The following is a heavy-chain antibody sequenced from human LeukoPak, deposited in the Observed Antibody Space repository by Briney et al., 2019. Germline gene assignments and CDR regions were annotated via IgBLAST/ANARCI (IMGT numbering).Heavy chain of an antibody. J-gene: IGHJ6*02. CDR3: ARGRAYCSSTSCYTVYGMDV. V-gene: IGHV4-34*01. D-gene: IGHD2-2*02. CDR1: GGSFSGYY. Sequence: KASETLSLTCAVYGGSFSGYYWSWIRQPPGKGLEWIGEINHSGSTNYNPSLKSRVTISVDTSKNQFSLKLSSVTAADTAVYYCARGRAYCSSTSCYTVYGMDVWGQGTTVTVSS. CDR2: INHSGST.